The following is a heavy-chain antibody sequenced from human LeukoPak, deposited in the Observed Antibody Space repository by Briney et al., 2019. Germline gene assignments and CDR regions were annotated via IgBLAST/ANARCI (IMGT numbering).Heavy chain of an antibody. J-gene: IGHJ4*02. Sequence: GGSLRLSCAASGFTFDDYTMHWVRQAPGKGLEWVSLISWDGGTTHYADSVKGRFTISRDNAKNSLYLQMNSLRAEDTALYYCARVPLVGEFCDYWGRGTLVTVSS. CDR3: ARVPLVGEFCDY. V-gene: IGHV3-43*01. D-gene: IGHD3-10*01. CDR2: ISWDGGTT. CDR1: GFTFDDYT.